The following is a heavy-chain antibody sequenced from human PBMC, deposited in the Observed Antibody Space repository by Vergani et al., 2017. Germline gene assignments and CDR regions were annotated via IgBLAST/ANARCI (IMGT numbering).Heavy chain of an antibody. CDR1: GFTFSSHA. Sequence: EVQLLKSEGAVVQPGGSLRLSCVASGFTFSSHAMSWVRQGHGQGLVWVSSIKNTGDSTHYADSVRGRVTISSDNSKNTLYLQMNSLRFEGTAVYYCGRGSTNYNWGQGTLVTVSS. CDR2: IKNTGDST. D-gene: IGHD2-2*01. CDR3: GRGSTNYN. V-gene: IGHV3-23*01. J-gene: IGHJ4*02.